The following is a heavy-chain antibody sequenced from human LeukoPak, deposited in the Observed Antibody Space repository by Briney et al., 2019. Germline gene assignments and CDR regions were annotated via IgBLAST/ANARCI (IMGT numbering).Heavy chain of an antibody. J-gene: IGHJ4*02. CDR2: IKSQTHGGTA. CDR1: GFTFSSYA. Sequence: GGSLRLSCAASGFTFSSYAMHWVRQAPGKGLEWVGRIKSQTHGGTADFAAPVRGRFSISRDDSKNTLYLQMNSLTTEDTAVYYCSQGSGQYYDFWGQGTLVTVSS. V-gene: IGHV3-15*07. CDR3: SQGSGQYYDF. D-gene: IGHD3-22*01.